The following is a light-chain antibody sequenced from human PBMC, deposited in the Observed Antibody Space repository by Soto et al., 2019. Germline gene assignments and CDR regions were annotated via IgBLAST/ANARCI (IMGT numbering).Light chain of an antibody. CDR1: QSISSW. V-gene: IGKV1-5*03. Sequence: DIQMTQSPSTLSASVGDRVTITCRASQSISSWLAWYQQKPGKAPNLLIYRASSLESGVPSRFSGSGSGTEFTLTISILQPDDYATYYYQQYHSYWTFGQGTKVDIK. CDR3: QQYHSYWT. J-gene: IGKJ1*01. CDR2: RAS.